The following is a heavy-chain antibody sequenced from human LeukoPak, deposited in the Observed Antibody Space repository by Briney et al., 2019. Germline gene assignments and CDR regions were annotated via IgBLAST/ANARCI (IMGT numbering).Heavy chain of an antibody. Sequence: GGSLRLSCAASGFSFSNYAMTWVRQAPGKGLEWVSGIGSDGDTTYYAVSVRGRFTISRDNSESTLYLQMNSLRAEDTAVYCCARYHCTSSSCYRAYDYWGQGSLVIVSS. CDR2: IGSDGDTT. CDR3: ARYHCTSSSCYRAYDY. J-gene: IGHJ4*02. D-gene: IGHD2-2*02. CDR1: GFSFSNYA. V-gene: IGHV3-23*01.